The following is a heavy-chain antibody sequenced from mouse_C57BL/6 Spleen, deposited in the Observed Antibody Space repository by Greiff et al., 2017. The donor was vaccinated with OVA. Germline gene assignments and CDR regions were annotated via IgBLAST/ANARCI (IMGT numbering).Heavy chain of an antibody. Sequence: QVQLQQPGAELVKPGASVKLSCKASGYTFTSYWMQWVKQRPGQGLEWIGEIDPSDSYTNYNQKFKGKATLTVDTSSSTAYMQLSSLTSEDSAVYYCARNVDYAMDYWGQGTSVTVSS. J-gene: IGHJ4*01. CDR3: ARNVDYAMDY. CDR1: GYTFTSYW. V-gene: IGHV1-50*01. CDR2: IDPSDSYT.